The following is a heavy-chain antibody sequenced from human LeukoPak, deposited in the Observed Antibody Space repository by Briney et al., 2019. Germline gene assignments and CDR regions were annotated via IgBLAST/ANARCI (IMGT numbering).Heavy chain of an antibody. CDR3: AKDLPPYYDFWSGYYSDAFDI. V-gene: IGHV4-34*01. Sequence: PSETLSLTCAVYGGSFSGYYWSWIRQPPGKGLEWIGEINHNGSTNYNPSLKSRVTISVDTSKNQFSLKLSSVTAADTAVYYCAKDLPPYYDFWSGYYSDAFDIWGQGTMVTVSS. J-gene: IGHJ3*02. D-gene: IGHD3-3*01. CDR1: GGSFSGYY. CDR2: INHNGST.